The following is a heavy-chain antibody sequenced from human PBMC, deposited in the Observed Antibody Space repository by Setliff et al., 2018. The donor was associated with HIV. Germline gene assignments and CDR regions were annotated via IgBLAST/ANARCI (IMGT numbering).Heavy chain of an antibody. Sequence: SETLSLTCTVSGGSISSYYWSWIRQPPGKGLEWIGYIYTSGSTNYNPSLKSRVTISLDTSRNQFSLRLTSVTAEDTAVYYCARDRHYSGLGSYGPWGPGTLVTVSS. V-gene: IGHV4-4*09. D-gene: IGHD3-10*01. CDR1: GGSISSYY. CDR2: IYTSGST. CDR3: ARDRHYSGLGSYGP. J-gene: IGHJ5*02.